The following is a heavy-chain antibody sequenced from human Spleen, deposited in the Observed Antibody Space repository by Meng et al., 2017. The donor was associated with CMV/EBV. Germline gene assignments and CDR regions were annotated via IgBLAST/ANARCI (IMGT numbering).Heavy chain of an antibody. V-gene: IGHV3-30*14. CDR3: ARAAFCSSSTCWYGMDV. CDR2: ISYDGSNK. J-gene: IGHJ6*02. D-gene: IGHD2-2*01. CDR1: GFTFSSYA. Sequence: GESLKISCAASGFTFSSYAMHWVRQAPGKGLEWVAVISYDGSNKYYADSVKGRFTISRDNSMDTMYLQMNSLRPEDTAVYYCARAAFCSSSTCWYGMDVWGQGTTVTVSS.